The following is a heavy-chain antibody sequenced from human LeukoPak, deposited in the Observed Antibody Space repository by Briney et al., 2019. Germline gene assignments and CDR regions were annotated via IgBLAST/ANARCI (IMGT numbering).Heavy chain of an antibody. V-gene: IGHV4-30-4*07. CDR1: GGSISSGGYS. J-gene: IGHJ5*02. CDR2: IYYTGNT. CDR3: ARVLAAAGNNWFDP. Sequence: SQTLSLTCAVSGGSISSGGYSWSWIRRPPGKGMEFIAYIYYTGNTYFNPSLKSRVTISVDTSKNQFSLRLSSVTAADTAVYYCARVLAAAGNNWFDPWGQGTLVTVSS. D-gene: IGHD6-13*01.